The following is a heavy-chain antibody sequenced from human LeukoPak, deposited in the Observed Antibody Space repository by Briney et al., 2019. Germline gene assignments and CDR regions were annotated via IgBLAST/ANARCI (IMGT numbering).Heavy chain of an antibody. D-gene: IGHD4-17*01. V-gene: IGHV3-73*01. Sequence: PGGSLKLSCAASGFTLSGSAMHWVRQASGRGLEWVGRIRSKAKSYATAYVASVKGRFSVSRDDSKNTAYLQMNSLKTGDTGVYYCTRADDYVDYERHFQDWGQGTLVTVSS. CDR3: TRADDYVDYERHFQD. CDR2: IRSKAKSYAT. J-gene: IGHJ1*01. CDR1: GFTLSGSA.